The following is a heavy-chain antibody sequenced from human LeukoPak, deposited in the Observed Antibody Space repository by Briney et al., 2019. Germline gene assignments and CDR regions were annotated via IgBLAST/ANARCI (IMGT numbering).Heavy chain of an antibody. CDR2: ISAYNGST. V-gene: IGHV1-18*01. CDR3: ARDRSQGYFDWLLSNTNAFDI. CDR1: GYTFTSYG. D-gene: IGHD3-9*01. Sequence: ASVKVSCKASGYTFTSYGISWVRQAPGQGLEWMGWISAYNGSTNYAQKLQGRVTMTTDTYTSTVYMELRSLRSDDTAVYYCARDRSQGYFDWLLSNTNAFDIWGQGTMVTVSS. J-gene: IGHJ3*02.